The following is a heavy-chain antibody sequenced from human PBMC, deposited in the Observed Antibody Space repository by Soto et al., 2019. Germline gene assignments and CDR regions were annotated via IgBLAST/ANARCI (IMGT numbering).Heavy chain of an antibody. CDR1: GYSFTSYW. CDR3: AIPIVVVPAAILRDLDAFDI. V-gene: IGHV5-10-1*01. D-gene: IGHD2-2*02. J-gene: IGHJ3*02. CDR2: IDPSDSYT. Sequence: GESLKISCNGSGYSFTSYWISWVRQMPGKGLEWMGRIDPSDSYTNYSPSFQGHVTISADKSISTAYLQWSSLKASDTAMYYCAIPIVVVPAAILRDLDAFDIWGQGTMVTVSS.